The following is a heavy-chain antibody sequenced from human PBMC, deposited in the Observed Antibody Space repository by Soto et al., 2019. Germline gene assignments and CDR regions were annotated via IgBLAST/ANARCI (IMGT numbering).Heavy chain of an antibody. V-gene: IGHV1-69*06. Sequence: QVQLVQSGAEVKKPASSVKVSCTASGGTFSSYAISWVRQAPGQGLEWMGGIIPVFGTANYAQKFQGRVTITADKSTSTDYMELSSLRSEDTAVYYCARVSRYSGYDGGYWGQGTLVAVSS. CDR1: GGTFSSYA. CDR3: ARVSRYSGYDGGY. J-gene: IGHJ4*02. D-gene: IGHD5-12*01. CDR2: IIPVFGTA.